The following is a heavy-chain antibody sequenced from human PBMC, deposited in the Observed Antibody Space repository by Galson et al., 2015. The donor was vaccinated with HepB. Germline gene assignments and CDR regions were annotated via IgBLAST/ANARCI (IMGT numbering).Heavy chain of an antibody. Sequence: SLRLSCAASGFTFSSYAISWVRQAPGKGLEWVSSISDSGGSTYYADSVKGQFTISRDNSKNTLSLQMNSLRAEDTAIYYCAKATTGSGYRLDYWGQGTLVTVSS. CDR2: ISDSGGST. J-gene: IGHJ4*02. D-gene: IGHD1-1*01. V-gene: IGHV3-23*01. CDR1: GFTFSSYA. CDR3: AKATTGSGYRLDY.